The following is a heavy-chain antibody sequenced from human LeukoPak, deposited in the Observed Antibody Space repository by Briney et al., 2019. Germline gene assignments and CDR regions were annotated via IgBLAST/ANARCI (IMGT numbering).Heavy chain of an antibody. CDR3: ARETVVYYYMDV. D-gene: IGHD1-14*01. Sequence: SSETLSLTCTVSGGFISSYYWSWIRQPPGKGLEWIGYIYYSGSTNYNPSLKSRVTISVDTSKNQFSLKLSSVTAADTAVYYCARETVVYYYMDVWGKGTTVTVSS. CDR1: GGFISSYY. CDR2: IYYSGST. V-gene: IGHV4-59*01. J-gene: IGHJ6*03.